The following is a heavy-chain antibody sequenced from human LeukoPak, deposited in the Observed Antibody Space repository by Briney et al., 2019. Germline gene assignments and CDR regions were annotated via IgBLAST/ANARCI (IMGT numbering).Heavy chain of an antibody. J-gene: IGHJ3*02. CDR1: GFTFSSYS. Sequence: GGSLRLSCAASGFTFSSYSMNWVRQAPGKGLEWVSSISSSSSYIYYADSVKGRFTISRDNAKNSLYLQMNSLRAEDTAVYYCARAGRSTSPGAFDIWGQGTMVTVSS. CDR2: ISSSSSYI. D-gene: IGHD2-2*01. V-gene: IGHV3-21*01. CDR3: ARAGRSTSPGAFDI.